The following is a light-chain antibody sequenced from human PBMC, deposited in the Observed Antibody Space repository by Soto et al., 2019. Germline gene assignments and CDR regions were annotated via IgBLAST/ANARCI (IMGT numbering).Light chain of an antibody. V-gene: IGKV3-20*01. CDR3: RQQGTSPGT. J-gene: IGKJ1*01. CDR2: GPS. CDR1: QSVSGSY. Sequence: EIVFTQSPGTLSSSPGERATLSCRASQSVSGSYLAWHQQKPGQAPRLLIYGPSSRATGIPKRLSGSGSGTDFTLNISRLDPEDFAEYYSRQQGTSPGTCAQGTKV.